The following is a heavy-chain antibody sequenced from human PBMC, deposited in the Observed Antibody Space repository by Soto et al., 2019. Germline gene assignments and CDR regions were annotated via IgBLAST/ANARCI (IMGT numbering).Heavy chain of an antibody. CDR1: GGSISDCY. Sequence: PSETLSLTCSVSGGSISDCYWSWVRQTPGKGLEWIGYIYYGWNTNYNPSLKSRVTISVDTSKNQFSLKLISVTAADTAVYYCARDREYYESSGLYFDYWGQGTLVTSPQ. J-gene: IGHJ4*02. CDR3: ARDREYYESSGLYFDY. V-gene: IGHV4-59*01. D-gene: IGHD3-22*01. CDR2: IYYGWNT.